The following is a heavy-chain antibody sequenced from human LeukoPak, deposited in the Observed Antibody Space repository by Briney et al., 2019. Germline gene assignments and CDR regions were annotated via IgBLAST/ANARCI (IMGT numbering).Heavy chain of an antibody. V-gene: IGHV4-34*01. J-gene: IGHJ4*02. CDR2: IYHSGST. CDR3: ARDWGGSGWFVDY. D-gene: IGHD6-19*01. Sequence: SETLSLTCAVYGGSFSGYYWSRIRQPPGKGLEWIGSIYHSGSTYYNPSLKSRVTISADTSKNQFSLKLSSVTAADTAVYYCARDWGGSGWFVDYWGQGTLVTVSS. CDR1: GGSFSGYY.